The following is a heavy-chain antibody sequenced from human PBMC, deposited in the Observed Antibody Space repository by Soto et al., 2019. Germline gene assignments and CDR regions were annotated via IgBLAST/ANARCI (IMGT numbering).Heavy chain of an antibody. CDR3: AKVRYSSPMGYYYGMDV. V-gene: IGHV1-69*13. J-gene: IGHJ6*02. Sequence: SVKVSCKASRVAFSKFIVTWVRQAPGLGLEWVGGIIPIFGTANYAQKFQGRVTITADESTSTSYMEVNNLRSEDTAVYYCAKVRYSSPMGYYYGMDVWGHGTTVTVSS. CDR1: RVAFSKFI. D-gene: IGHD6-19*01. CDR2: IIPIFGTA.